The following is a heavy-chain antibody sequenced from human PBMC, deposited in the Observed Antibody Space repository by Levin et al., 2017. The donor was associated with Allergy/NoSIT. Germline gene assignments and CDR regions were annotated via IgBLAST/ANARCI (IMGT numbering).Heavy chain of an antibody. V-gene: IGHV3-53*01. CDR1: GFTVSGNY. CDR3: ARAYCSGGSCLPPLFEY. D-gene: IGHD2-15*01. Sequence: GGSLRLSCAASGFTVSGNYMNWVRQAPGKGPEWVSVIYSGGGTYYADSVKGRFTISRDNSKNALYLQMNSLRVDDTAVYYCARAYCSGGSCLPPLFEYWGQGTLVTVSS. J-gene: IGHJ4*02. CDR2: IYSGGGT.